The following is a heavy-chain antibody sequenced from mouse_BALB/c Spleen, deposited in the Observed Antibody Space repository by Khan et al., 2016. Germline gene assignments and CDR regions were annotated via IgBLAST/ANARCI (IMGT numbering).Heavy chain of an antibody. V-gene: IGHV9-2-1*01. CDR3: ASRNYVTSGWFAY. Sequence: QIQLVQSGPELKKPGETVKISCKASGYTFTDYSMHWVKQAPGKGLKWVGWINTETGEPTYADDFKGRFAFSLETSASTAYLQINNLTNEDTATYFCASRNYVTSGWFAYWGQGTLVTVSA. CDR1: GYTFTDYS. J-gene: IGHJ3*01. D-gene: IGHD2-5*01. CDR2: INTETGEP.